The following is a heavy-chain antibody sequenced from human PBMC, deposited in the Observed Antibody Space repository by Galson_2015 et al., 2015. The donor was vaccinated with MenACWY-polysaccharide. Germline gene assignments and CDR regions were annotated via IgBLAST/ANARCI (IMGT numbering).Heavy chain of an antibody. J-gene: IGHJ6*02. CDR2: INPSGGGT. CDR1: GYTSNIYY. Sequence: SVKVSCKADGYTSNIYYMHWVRQAPGQGPEWMGTINPSGGGTSYAQGFQGRVTMTRDTSTSTVYMELSSLRSEDTAVYYCARGRYCSGPSCSNYYYYCGMDVWGQGTTVTVSS. D-gene: IGHD2-2*01. CDR3: ARGRYCSGPSCSNYYYYCGMDV. V-gene: IGHV1-46*02.